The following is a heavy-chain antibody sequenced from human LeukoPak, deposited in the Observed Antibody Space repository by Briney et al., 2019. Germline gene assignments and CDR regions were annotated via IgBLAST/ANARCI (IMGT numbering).Heavy chain of an antibody. CDR3: ARTLTTATWDY. D-gene: IGHD4-17*01. Sequence: GASVKVPCKASGYTFTDYYFNWVRQAPGQGLEWMGWINPNSGGTHYAQNFQDRVTMTRDTSISTAYMEVSRLTSDDTAVYYCARTLTTATWDYWGQGTLVTVSS. J-gene: IGHJ4*02. CDR2: INPNSGGT. V-gene: IGHV1-2*02. CDR1: GYTFTDYY.